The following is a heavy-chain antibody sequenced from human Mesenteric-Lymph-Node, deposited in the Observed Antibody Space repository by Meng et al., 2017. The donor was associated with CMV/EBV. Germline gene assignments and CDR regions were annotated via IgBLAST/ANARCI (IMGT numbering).Heavy chain of an antibody. CDR3: ASAGAVVVAATRVTSGSRSVRY. CDR2: VNHSGST. CDR1: GGSISSYY. D-gene: IGHD2-15*01. J-gene: IGHJ4*02. V-gene: IGHV4-34*01. Sequence: SETLSLTCTVSGGSISSYYWSWFRQPPGKGLEWIGEVNHSGSTNYNPSLKSRVTISGDTSKNQFSLKLTSVTAADTAVYYCASAGAVVVAATRVTSGSRSVRYWGQGTMVTVSS.